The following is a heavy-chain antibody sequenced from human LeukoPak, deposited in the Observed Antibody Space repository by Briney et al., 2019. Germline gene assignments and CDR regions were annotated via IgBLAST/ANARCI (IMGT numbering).Heavy chain of an antibody. CDR2: INHSGST. J-gene: IGHJ4*02. CDR1: GGSISSSSYY. CDR3: ARGEDYASFDY. Sequence: SETLSLTCTVSGGSISSSSYYWGWIRQPPGKGLEWIGEINHSGSTNYNPSLKSRVTISVDTSKNQFSLKLSSVTAADTAVYYCARGEDYASFDYWGQGTLVTVSS. V-gene: IGHV4-39*01. D-gene: IGHD4-17*01.